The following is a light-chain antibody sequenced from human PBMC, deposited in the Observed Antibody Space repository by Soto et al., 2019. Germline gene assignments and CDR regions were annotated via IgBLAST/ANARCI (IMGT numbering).Light chain of an antibody. CDR3: QQYGSSPLT. CDR2: DAS. J-gene: IGKJ4*01. V-gene: IGKV3-20*01. CDR1: QSVSSSY. Sequence: ESVLTQSPGTLSLTPEERATLSCRASQSVSSSYLAWYQQKPGQAPRLLIYDASSRATGIPDRFSGSGSGTDFTLTISRLEPEDFAVYYCQQYGSSPLTFGGGTKVDIK.